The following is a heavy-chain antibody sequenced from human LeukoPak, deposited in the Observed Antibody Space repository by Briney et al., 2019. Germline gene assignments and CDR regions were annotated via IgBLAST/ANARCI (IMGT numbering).Heavy chain of an antibody. CDR2: IIPILGIA. Sequence: SVKVSCKASGGTFSSYAISWVRQAPGQGLEGMGGIIPILGIANYAQKFQGRVTITADKSTSTAYMELSSLRSEDTAVYYCASELQLRFLEWLSDYWGQGTLVTVSS. J-gene: IGHJ4*02. V-gene: IGHV1-69*10. CDR3: ASELQLRFLEWLSDY. D-gene: IGHD3-3*01. CDR1: GGTFSSYA.